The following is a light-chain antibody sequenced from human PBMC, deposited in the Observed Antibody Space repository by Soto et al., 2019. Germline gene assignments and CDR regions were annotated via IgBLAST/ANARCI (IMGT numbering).Light chain of an antibody. V-gene: IGKV3-11*01. CDR2: DAS. CDR3: QQRYNWPPT. CDR1: QYVSSF. J-gene: IGKJ1*01. Sequence: QCPATRPLSPGERATLSCRASQYVSSFLAWYQQKAGQAPRLLIYDASHRATGIPARFSGSGSGTDFTLAINSLEPEDFALYYCQQRYNWPPTFGQGTKVDIK.